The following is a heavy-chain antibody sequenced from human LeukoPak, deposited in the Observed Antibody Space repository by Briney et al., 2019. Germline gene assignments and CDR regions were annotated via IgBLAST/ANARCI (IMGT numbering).Heavy chain of an antibody. D-gene: IGHD6-6*01. CDR2: ISPYNGNT. CDR3: ATDHRQSSSSSYYYDMDV. J-gene: IGHJ6*03. Sequence: ASVKASCKASGYTFTNYDISWVRQAPGQGLEWMGWISPYNGNTNYAQKFQGRVTMTTHTSTSTAYMELRSLRSDDTAVYYCATDHRQSSSSSYYYDMDVWGTGTTVPVSS. CDR1: GYTFTNYD. V-gene: IGHV1-18*01.